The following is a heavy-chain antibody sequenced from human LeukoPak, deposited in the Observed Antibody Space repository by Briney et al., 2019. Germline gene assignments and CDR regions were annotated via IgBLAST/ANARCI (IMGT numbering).Heavy chain of an antibody. CDR3: ARGQVGAINDAFDI. CDR1: GFTFSSYA. J-gene: IGHJ3*02. CDR2: ISSNGGST. D-gene: IGHD1-26*01. V-gene: IGHV3-64*01. Sequence: GSLRLSCAASGFTFSSYAMHWVRQAPGKGLEYVSGISSNGGSTYYANSVKGRFTISRDNSKNTLYLQMGSLRAEDMAVYYCARGQVGAINDAFDIWGQGTMVTVSS.